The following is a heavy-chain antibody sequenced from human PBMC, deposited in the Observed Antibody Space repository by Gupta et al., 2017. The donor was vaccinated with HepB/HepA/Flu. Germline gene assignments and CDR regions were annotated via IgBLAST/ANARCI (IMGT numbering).Heavy chain of an antibody. CDR3: VRGDYGDPFDY. CDR1: GFSLSTTAVG. J-gene: IGHJ4*02. D-gene: IGHD4-17*01. CDR2: IYLNDDE. V-gene: IGHV2-5*01. Sequence: QITLKESGPTLVKPTQTLTLTCTFSGFSLSTTAVGVGWIRQPPGKALEWLASIYLNDDERYSPSLKSRFTITKDTSNNQVVLTMTNMDPVDTATYYCVRGDYGDPFDYWGQGTLVTVSS.